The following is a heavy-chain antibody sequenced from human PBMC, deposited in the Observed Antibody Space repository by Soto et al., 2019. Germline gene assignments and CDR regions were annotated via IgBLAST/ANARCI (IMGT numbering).Heavy chain of an antibody. CDR2: ISATGNTL. Sequence: EVQLVESGGGLVQPGGSLRLSCSASGFAFSTYEMNWVRQAPGKGLEWVSYISATGNTLYYVDSVKGRFTISRDNAKKSLELEMNNLRVEDTAIYYCARDGVALSDGAMDVWGQGTTVTVSS. CDR3: ARDGVALSDGAMDV. J-gene: IGHJ6*02. V-gene: IGHV3-48*03. CDR1: GFAFSTYE. D-gene: IGHD2-15*01.